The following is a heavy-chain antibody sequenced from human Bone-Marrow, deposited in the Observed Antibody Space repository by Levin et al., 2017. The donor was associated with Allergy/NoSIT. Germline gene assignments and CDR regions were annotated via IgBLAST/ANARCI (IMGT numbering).Heavy chain of an antibody. D-gene: IGHD3-9*01. CDR3: ARLSANSAIFESNWYFDL. V-gene: IGHV1-2*06. J-gene: IGHJ2*01. CDR1: GYTFTDYY. CDR2: FNPTSGAS. Sequence: ASVKVSCKASGYTFTDYYMHWVRQAPGQGLEWMGRFNPTSGASNYAQKFQDRVSMTGDSSISTAYLEVNRLTSDDTAVYYCARLSANSAIFESNWYFDLWGRGTLVTVSS.